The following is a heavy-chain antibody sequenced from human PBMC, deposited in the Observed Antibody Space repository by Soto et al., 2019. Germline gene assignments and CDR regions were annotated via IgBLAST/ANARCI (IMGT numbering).Heavy chain of an antibody. D-gene: IGHD2-15*01. CDR1: GFTFSSYA. V-gene: IGHV3-23*01. CDR2: ISGSGGST. CDR3: ASNKLGYCSGGSCYSYYYYGMDV. J-gene: IGHJ6*02. Sequence: GGSPRLSCAASGFTFSSYAMSWVRQAPGKGLEWVSAISGSGGSTYYADSVKGRFTISRDNSKNTLYLQMNSLRAEDTAVYYCASNKLGYCSGGSCYSYYYYGMDVWGQGTTVTVSS.